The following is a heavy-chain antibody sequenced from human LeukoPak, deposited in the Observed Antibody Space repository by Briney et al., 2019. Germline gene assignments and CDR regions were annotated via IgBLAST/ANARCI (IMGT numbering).Heavy chain of an antibody. D-gene: IGHD3-22*01. CDR1: GFTFSDYG. V-gene: IGHV3-30*18. Sequence: GRSLRLSCAASGFTFSDYGIHWVRQAPSKGLEWVAGMSYDGSNEYFADSVKGRFTISRDNSKNTLYLQMNSLRAEDTAVYFCAKRGVVIRVILVGFHKQAYYFESWGQGVLVTVSS. CDR2: MSYDGSNE. J-gene: IGHJ4*02. CDR3: AKRGVVIRVILVGFHKQAYYFES.